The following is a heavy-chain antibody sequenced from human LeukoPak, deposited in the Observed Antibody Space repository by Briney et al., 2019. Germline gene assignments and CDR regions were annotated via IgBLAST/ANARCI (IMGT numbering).Heavy chain of an antibody. CDR2: ISSSSSYI. Sequence: GSLRLSCPASGFTFSSYSMNWVRQAPGKGLEWVSSISSSSSYIYYADSVKGRFTISRDNAKNSLYLQMNSLRAEDTAVYYCARDVHYDSSGYYYADAFDIWGQGTMVTVSS. J-gene: IGHJ3*02. V-gene: IGHV3-21*01. D-gene: IGHD3-22*01. CDR3: ARDVHYDSSGYYYADAFDI. CDR1: GFTFSSYS.